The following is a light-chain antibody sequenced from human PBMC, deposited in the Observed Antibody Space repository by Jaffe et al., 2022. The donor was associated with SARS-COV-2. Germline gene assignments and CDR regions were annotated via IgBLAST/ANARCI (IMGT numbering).Light chain of an antibody. CDR3: SSYTSRSTLV. J-gene: IGLJ3*02. Sequence: QSALTQPASVSGSPGQSITISCTGSSTDVGLYNKVSWYQHHPGRAPKLMIYDVNNRPSGISNRFSGSKSGNTASLTISGLQAEDEADYYCSSYTSRSTLVLGGGTKVTVL. CDR2: DVN. V-gene: IGLV2-14*03. CDR1: STDVGLYNK.